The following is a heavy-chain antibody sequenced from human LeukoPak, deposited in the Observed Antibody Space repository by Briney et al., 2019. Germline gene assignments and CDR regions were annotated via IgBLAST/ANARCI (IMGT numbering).Heavy chain of an antibody. Sequence: SETLSLTCTVSGGSISSYYWSWIRQPAGKGLEWIGRIYASGSTNYNPSLKSRVTLSVDTSKNQFSLKLSSVTAADTAVYYCARSSGHYYYYYMDVWGKGTTVTISS. D-gene: IGHD3-10*01. CDR1: GGSISSYY. V-gene: IGHV4-4*07. J-gene: IGHJ6*03. CDR3: ARSSGHYYYYYMDV. CDR2: IYASGST.